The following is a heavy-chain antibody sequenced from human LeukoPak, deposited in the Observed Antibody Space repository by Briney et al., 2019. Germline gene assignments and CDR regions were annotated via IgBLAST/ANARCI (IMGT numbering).Heavy chain of an antibody. D-gene: IGHD6-25*01. Sequence: GGSLRLSCAASGFTFRNYGMQWVRQAPGKGLEWLAVVSHDGGNKIYAESVKGRFTTSRDNSKKTLDLEMFSLRTEDTAVYYCTREFTSFNSGWYFQYWGQGAQVIVSS. CDR1: GFTFRNYG. V-gene: IGHV3-30*03. CDR3: TREFTSFNSGWYFQY. J-gene: IGHJ1*01. CDR2: VSHDGGNK.